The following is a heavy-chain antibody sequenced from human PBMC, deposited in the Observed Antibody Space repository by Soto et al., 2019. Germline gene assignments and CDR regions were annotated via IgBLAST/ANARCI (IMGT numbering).Heavy chain of an antibody. CDR3: ARHGLLWFGELLIDY. D-gene: IGHD3-10*01. Sequence: QLQLQESGPGLVKPSETLSLTCTVSGGSISSSSYYWGWIRQPPGKGLEWIGSIYYSGSTYYNPSLKSRVTISVDTSKNQFSLKLSSVTAADTAVYYCARHGLLWFGELLIDYWGQGTLVTVSS. J-gene: IGHJ4*02. V-gene: IGHV4-39*01. CDR1: GGSISSSSYY. CDR2: IYYSGST.